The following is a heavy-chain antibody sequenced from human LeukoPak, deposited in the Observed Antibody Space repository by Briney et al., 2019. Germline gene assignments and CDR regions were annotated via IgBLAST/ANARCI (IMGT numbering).Heavy chain of an antibody. J-gene: IGHJ4*02. CDR3: ARAVGAGGGEYFDY. V-gene: IGHV1-69*04. D-gene: IGHD1-26*01. CDR1: GGTFSSHA. Sequence: GASVKVSCKASGGTFSSHAISWVRQAPGQGLEWMGRIIPIFGMTSYAQRFQGRVTMTRDTSTSTVYMELSSLRSEDTAVYYCARAVGAGGGEYFDYWGQGTLVTVSS. CDR2: IIPIFGMT.